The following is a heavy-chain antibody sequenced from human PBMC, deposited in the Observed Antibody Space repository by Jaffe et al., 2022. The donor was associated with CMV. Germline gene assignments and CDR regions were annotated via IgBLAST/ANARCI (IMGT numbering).Heavy chain of an antibody. Sequence: EVQLVESGGGLVQPGGSLRLSCAASGFTFSSYSMNWVRQAPGKGLEWVSYISSSSSTIYYADSVKGRFTISRDNAKNSLYLQMNSLRDEDTAVYYCAREPNTMIVVVTGSYFDLWGRGTLVTVSS. CDR1: GFTFSSYS. CDR3: AREPNTMIVVVTGSYFDL. D-gene: IGHD3-22*01. J-gene: IGHJ2*01. CDR2: ISSSSSTI. V-gene: IGHV3-48*02.